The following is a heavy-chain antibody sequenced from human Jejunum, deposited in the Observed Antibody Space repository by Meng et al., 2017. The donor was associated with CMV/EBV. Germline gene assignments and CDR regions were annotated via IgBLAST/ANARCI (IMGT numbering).Heavy chain of an antibody. Sequence: KASRYIFPDYYLPWVRQAPGQGLEWMALINPSGYNTNYTQKFQGRITVTRDTSTRTVYMELNNLTFEGTAVYYCAKEGVLYGMDVWGQGTTVTVSS. V-gene: IGHV1-46*01. CDR2: INPSGYNT. CDR1: RYIFPDYY. D-gene: IGHD4/OR15-4a*01. J-gene: IGHJ6*02. CDR3: AKEGVLYGMDV.